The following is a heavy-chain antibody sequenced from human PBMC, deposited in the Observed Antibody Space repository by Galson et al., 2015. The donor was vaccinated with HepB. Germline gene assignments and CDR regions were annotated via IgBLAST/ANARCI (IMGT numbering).Heavy chain of an antibody. V-gene: IGHV3-30-3*01. Sequence: SLRLSCAASGFTFSSYAMHWVRQAPGKGLEWVAVISYDGSNKYYADSVKGRFTISRDNSKNTLYLQMNSLRAEDTAVYYCARALGYCSSTSCYMYNWNPGWFDPWGQGTLVTVSS. CDR1: GFTFSSYA. CDR2: ISYDGSNK. J-gene: IGHJ5*02. D-gene: IGHD2-2*02. CDR3: ARALGYCSSTSCYMYNWNPGWFDP.